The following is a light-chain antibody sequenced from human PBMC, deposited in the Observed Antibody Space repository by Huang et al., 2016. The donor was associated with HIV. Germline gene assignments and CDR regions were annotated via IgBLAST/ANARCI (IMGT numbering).Light chain of an antibody. CDR3: QGSLSIPHT. CDR1: ENIRRY. J-gene: IGKJ2*01. CDR2: SAS. V-gene: IGKV1-39*01. Sequence: DIQMTQSPSSLSASVGDRVTITCRASENIRRYLNWYQQKPGKPPKLLIHSASTLQSGVPSRFSGSGSGTDFTLTITSLQPEDFATYYCQGSLSIPHTFGQGTSLEIK.